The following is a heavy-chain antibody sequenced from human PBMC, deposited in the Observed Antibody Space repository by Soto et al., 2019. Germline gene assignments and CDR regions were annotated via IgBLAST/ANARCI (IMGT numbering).Heavy chain of an antibody. D-gene: IGHD1-26*01. Sequence: PGESLKISCQGSGYTFSNHWINWVRLVPGKGLEWMGIIFPRDSDTRYSPSLQGQVIISVDKSTTTAYLQWTRLTASDTAIYYCAKSIEGGPMDVWGQGTTVTVSS. CDR1: GYTFSNHW. CDR3: AKSIEGGPMDV. V-gene: IGHV5-51*01. CDR2: IFPRDSDT. J-gene: IGHJ6*02.